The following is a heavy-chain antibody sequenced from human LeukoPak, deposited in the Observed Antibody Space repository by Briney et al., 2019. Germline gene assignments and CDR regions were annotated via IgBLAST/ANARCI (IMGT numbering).Heavy chain of an antibody. CDR3: AKNYHGSGRYGDYFDY. J-gene: IGHJ4*02. Sequence: PGGSLRLSCAASGFTFSSYAMSWVRQAPGKGLEWVSAISGSGGSTYYADSVKGRFTISRDNSKNTLYLQMNSLRAEDTAVYYCAKNYHGSGRYGDYFDYWGQGTLVTVSS. V-gene: IGHV3-23*01. D-gene: IGHD3-10*01. CDR2: ISGSGGST. CDR1: GFTFSSYA.